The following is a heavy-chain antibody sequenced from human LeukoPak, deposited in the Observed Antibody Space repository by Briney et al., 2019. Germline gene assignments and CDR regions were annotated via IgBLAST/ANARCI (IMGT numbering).Heavy chain of an antibody. CDR3: ARGHKSHSSIHED. V-gene: IGHV4-59*01. CDR2: ISYSGST. Sequence: SETLSLTCTVSVGSISSYYWSWIRQPPAKGLDRIGYISYSGSTNYNPSLKSRVTISIDTSKNQFSLKLSSVAAADTALYYCARGHKSHSSIHEDWGQGTLVTVSS. J-gene: IGHJ4*02. D-gene: IGHD6-13*01. CDR1: VGSISSYY.